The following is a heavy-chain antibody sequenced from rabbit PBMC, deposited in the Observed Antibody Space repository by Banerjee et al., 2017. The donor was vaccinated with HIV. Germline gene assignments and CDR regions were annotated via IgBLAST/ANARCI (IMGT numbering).Heavy chain of an antibody. J-gene: IGHJ4*01. CDR1: GFSFSSYN. D-gene: IGHD2-1*01. CDR2: ISNGGTT. V-gene: IGHV1S40*01. Sequence: QSLEESGGDLVKPGASLTLTCTASGFSFSSYNMGWVRQAPGKGLEYIGWISNGGTTYYASWVNGRFTISKPSSTTVTLQLTSLTAADTATYFCAREVHDDYGNVDLWGPGTLVTVS. CDR3: AREVHDDYGNVDL.